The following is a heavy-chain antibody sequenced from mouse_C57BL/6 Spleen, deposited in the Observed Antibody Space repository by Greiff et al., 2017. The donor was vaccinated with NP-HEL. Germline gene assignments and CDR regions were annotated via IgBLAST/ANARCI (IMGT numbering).Heavy chain of an antibody. CDR3: ARGGFPYYFDY. V-gene: IGHV1-69*01. J-gene: IGHJ2*01. Sequence: VQLQQPGAELVMPGASVKLSCKASGYTFTSYWMPWVKQRPGQGLEWIGEIDPSDSYTNYNQKFKGKSTLTVDKSSSPAYMQLSSLTSEDSAVYYCARGGFPYYFDYWGQGTTLTVSS. CDR2: IDPSDSYT. CDR1: GYTFTSYW.